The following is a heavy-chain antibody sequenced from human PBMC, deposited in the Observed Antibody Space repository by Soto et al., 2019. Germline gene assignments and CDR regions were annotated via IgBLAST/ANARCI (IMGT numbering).Heavy chain of an antibody. CDR1: GFTFGSYW. D-gene: IGHD5-18*01. CDR3: AKEVGYSYGPYYFDY. CDR2: INSDGSST. V-gene: IGHV3-74*01. Sequence: GGSLRLSCAASGFTFGSYWMHWFRQGPGKGLVWVSRINSDGSSTSYADSVKGRFTISRDNAKNTLYLQMNSLRAEDTAVYYCAKEVGYSYGPYYFDYWGQGTLVTVSS. J-gene: IGHJ4*01.